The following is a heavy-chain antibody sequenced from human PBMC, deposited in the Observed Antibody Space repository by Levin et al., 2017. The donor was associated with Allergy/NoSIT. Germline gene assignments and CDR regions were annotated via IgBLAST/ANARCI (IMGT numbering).Heavy chain of an antibody. CDR1: PGSLRPRGHL. CDR3: ARVAGYSYGYYFDY. D-gene: IGHD5-18*01. J-gene: IGHJ4*02. Sequence: LLLSFSFSPGSLRPRGHLWSWIRQPPFPFLSFLFPLSLLFLTNDNPSLKSRVTMSVDRSKNQFSLKLSYVTAADTAVYYCARVAGYSYGYYFDYWGPGTLVTVSS. CDR2: LSLLFLT. V-gene: IGHV4-30-2*01.